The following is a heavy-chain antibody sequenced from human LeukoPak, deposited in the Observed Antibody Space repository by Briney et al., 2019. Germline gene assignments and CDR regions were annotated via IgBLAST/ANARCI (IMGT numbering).Heavy chain of an antibody. CDR1: GGSISSGDYY. CDR3: ASGREVTATLPF. D-gene: IGHD2-15*01. Sequence: PSETLSLTCTVSGGSISSGDYYWSWIRQHPGKGLEWIGYIYCSGSTYYNPSLKGRVTISVDTSKNQFSLNLNSATAADTAVYYCASGREVTATLPFWGQGTLVTVSS. CDR2: IYCSGST. V-gene: IGHV4-31*03. J-gene: IGHJ4*02.